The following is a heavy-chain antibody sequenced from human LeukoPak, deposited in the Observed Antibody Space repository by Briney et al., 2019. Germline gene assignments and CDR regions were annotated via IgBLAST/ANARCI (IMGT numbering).Heavy chain of an antibody. V-gene: IGHV1-24*01. CDR2: FDPEDGET. J-gene: IGHJ4*02. CDR1: GYTLTELS. D-gene: IGHD3-10*01. CDR3: ATDLPYYYGSGSFDY. Sequence: ASVKVSCKVSGYTLTELSMHWVRQAPGKGLEWRGGFDPEDGETIYAQKFQGRVTMTEDTSTDTAYMELSSLRSEDTAVYYCATDLPYYYGSGSFDYWGQGTLVTVSS.